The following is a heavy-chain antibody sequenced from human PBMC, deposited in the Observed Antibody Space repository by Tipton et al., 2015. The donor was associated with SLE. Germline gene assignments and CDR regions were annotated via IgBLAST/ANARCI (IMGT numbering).Heavy chain of an antibody. D-gene: IGHD4-23*01. CDR3: ARGQTTVEVVVAPPHFDY. J-gene: IGHJ4*02. Sequence: TLSLTCTVSGGSIRSSFWSWIRQSPGKGLEWIGYFYYTGTTNYNPSLNSRVRISGDTSKNQFSLKLRSVTAADTAVYYCARGQTTVEVVVAPPHFDYWGQGTLVTVSS. CDR2: FYYTGTT. CDR1: GGSIRSSF. V-gene: IGHV4-59*08.